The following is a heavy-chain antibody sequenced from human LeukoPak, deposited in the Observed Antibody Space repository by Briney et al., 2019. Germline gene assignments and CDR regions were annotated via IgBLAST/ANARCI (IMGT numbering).Heavy chain of an antibody. D-gene: IGHD2-21*02. Sequence: SVKVSCKASGGTFSSYAISWVRQAPGQGLEWMGGIIPIFGTANYAQKLQGRATITTDESTSTAYMELSSLRSEDTAVYYCATVLAYCGGDCYSGFDYWGQGTLVTVSS. CDR1: GGTFSSYA. CDR2: IIPIFGTA. CDR3: ATVLAYCGGDCYSGFDY. V-gene: IGHV1-69*05. J-gene: IGHJ4*02.